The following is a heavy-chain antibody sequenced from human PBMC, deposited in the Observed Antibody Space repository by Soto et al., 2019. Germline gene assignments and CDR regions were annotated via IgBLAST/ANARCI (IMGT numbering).Heavy chain of an antibody. V-gene: IGHV4-59*01. Sequence: PSETLSLTCIVAGGSMSEYFWSWMRQSPGKGLEWIGYIYYLGSTDYNPSLKSRVTISVDTSKRQFSLRLTSVTAADTAVYYCARDGYDGSGSPYPAYWGPGTQVTVSS. CDR2: IYYLGST. D-gene: IGHD3-10*01. CDR1: GGSMSEYF. CDR3: ARDGYDGSGSPYPAY. J-gene: IGHJ4*02.